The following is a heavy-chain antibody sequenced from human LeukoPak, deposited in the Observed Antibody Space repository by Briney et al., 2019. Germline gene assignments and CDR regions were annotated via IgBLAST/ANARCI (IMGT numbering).Heavy chain of an antibody. Sequence: GASVKVSCKASGGTFSSYAISWVRQAPGQGLEWMGGIIPIFGTANYAQKFQGRVTITADKSTSTAYMELSSLRSEDTAVYYCARGWFGEYGGAFDIWGQGTMVTVSS. V-gene: IGHV1-69*06. CDR2: IIPIFGTA. J-gene: IGHJ3*02. CDR3: ARGWFGEYGGAFDI. CDR1: GGTFSSYA. D-gene: IGHD3-10*01.